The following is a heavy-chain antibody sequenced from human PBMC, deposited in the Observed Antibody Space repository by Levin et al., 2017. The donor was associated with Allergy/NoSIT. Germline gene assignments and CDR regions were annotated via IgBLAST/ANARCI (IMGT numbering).Heavy chain of an antibody. CDR1: GYTFTGYY. V-gene: IGHV1-2*02. J-gene: IGHJ5*02. Sequence: ASVKVSCKASGYTFTGYYMHWVRQAPGQGLEWMGWINPNSGGTNYAQKFQGRVTMTRDTSISTAYMELSRLRSDDTAVYYCASATGRGYCSSTSCQTTEFDPWGQGTLVTVYS. CDR2: INPNSGGT. CDR3: ASATGRGYCSSTSCQTTEFDP. D-gene: IGHD2-2*01.